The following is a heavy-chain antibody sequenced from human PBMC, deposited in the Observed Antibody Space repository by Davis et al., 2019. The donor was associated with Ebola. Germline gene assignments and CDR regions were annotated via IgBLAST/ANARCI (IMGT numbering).Heavy chain of an antibody. CDR2: LSGSGGST. V-gene: IGHV3-23*01. CDR1: GFTFSSYA. Sequence: GGSLRLSCPASGFTFSSYAMSWVRQAPGKGLEWVSALSGSGGSTYYADSVEGRFTISRDNSKNTLYLQMNSLRAEDTAVYYCAKDRGSGSNFGVGDYWGQGTLVTVSS. J-gene: IGHJ4*02. D-gene: IGHD1-26*01. CDR3: AKDRGSGSNFGVGDY.